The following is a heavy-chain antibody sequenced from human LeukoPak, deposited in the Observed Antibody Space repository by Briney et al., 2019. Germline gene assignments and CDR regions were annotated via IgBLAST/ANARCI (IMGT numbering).Heavy chain of an antibody. J-gene: IGHJ6*03. CDR1: GYTFTTYS. CDR3: ARGGGYCSSTSCYTYYYYMDV. Sequence: ASVKVSCKASGYTFTTYSLAWVRQAPGQGLEWMGWMNPNSGNTGYAQKFQGRVTMTRNTSISTAYTELSSLRSEDTAVYYCARGGGYCSSTSCYTYYYYMDVWGKGTTVTVSS. V-gene: IGHV1-8*01. D-gene: IGHD2-2*02. CDR2: MNPNSGNT.